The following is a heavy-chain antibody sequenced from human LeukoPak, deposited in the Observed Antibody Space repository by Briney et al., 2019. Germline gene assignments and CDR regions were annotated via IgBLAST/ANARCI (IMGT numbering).Heavy chain of an antibody. CDR1: GFTFTNYW. CDR3: AKGANLRYFDWLHFDY. J-gene: IGHJ4*02. CDR2: IRFDGSNE. D-gene: IGHD3-9*01. V-gene: IGHV3-30*02. Sequence: PGGSLRLSCAASGFTFTNYWMSWVRQAPGKGLEWVAFIRFDGSNEYYADSVKGRFTISRDNSKNTLSLQMNSLRAEDTAVYYCAKGANLRYFDWLHFDYWGQGTLVTVSS.